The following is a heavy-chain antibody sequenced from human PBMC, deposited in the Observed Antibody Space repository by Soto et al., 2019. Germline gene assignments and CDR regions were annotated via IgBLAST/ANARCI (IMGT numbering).Heavy chain of an antibody. CDR3: ARGGPELATIGSFDY. CDR2: IIPSDGST. J-gene: IGHJ4*02. Sequence: ASVKVSCQASGYPFTNYYMHWVRQAPGQGLEWIGRIIPSDGSTHYAQNFQDRVIMTRDTSTSTVYMELKSLRSEDSAVYYCARGGPELATIGSFDYWGQGTLVTVSS. CDR1: GYPFTNYY. D-gene: IGHD5-12*01. V-gene: IGHV1-46*01.